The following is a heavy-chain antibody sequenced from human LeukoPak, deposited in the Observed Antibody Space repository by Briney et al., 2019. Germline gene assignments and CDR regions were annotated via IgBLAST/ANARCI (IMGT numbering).Heavy chain of an antibody. V-gene: IGHV3-30*18. J-gene: IGHJ4*02. CDR2: TSYDGSNK. CDR1: GFTFSNCG. CDR3: AKGIYCSSTSCYFLHFDY. D-gene: IGHD2-2*01. Sequence: GGSLRLSCAASGFTFSNCGMHWVRQAPGKGLEWVAETSYDGSNKYYTDSVKGRFTISRDNSKNTLQLQMNSLRAEDTAVYYCAKGIYCSSTSCYFLHFDYWGQGTLVTVSS.